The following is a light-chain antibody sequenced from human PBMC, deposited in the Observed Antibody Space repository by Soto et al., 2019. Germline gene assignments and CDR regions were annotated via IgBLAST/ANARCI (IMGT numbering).Light chain of an antibody. CDR1: QTISSSY. V-gene: IGKV3-20*01. Sequence: EIVLTQSPGTLSLSPGERATLSCRVSQTISSSYLAWYQQKPGQAPRLLIYGASSRATGIPDRFSGTGSGTDFTLTISTLEPEDLAVYYCQPYGSSRTFGQGTKVEIK. J-gene: IGKJ1*01. CDR3: QPYGSSRT. CDR2: GAS.